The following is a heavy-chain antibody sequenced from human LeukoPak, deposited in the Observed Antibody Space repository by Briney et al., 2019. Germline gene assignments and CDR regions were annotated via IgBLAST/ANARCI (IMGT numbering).Heavy chain of an antibody. D-gene: IGHD3-22*01. CDR1: GYSFTSYW. CDR2: IYPGDSDT. J-gene: IGHJ3*02. V-gene: IGHV5-51*01. Sequence: GESLKISCKGSGYSFTSYWIGWVRQMPGKGLEWMGIIYPGDSDTRYSPSFQGQVTISADKSISTAYLQWSSLKASDTAMYYCARSFYYYDSSGYLVAAFDIWGQGTMVTVSS. CDR3: ARSFYYYDSSGYLVAAFDI.